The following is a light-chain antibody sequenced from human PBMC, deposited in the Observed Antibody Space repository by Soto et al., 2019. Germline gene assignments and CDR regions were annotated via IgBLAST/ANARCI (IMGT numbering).Light chain of an antibody. CDR3: QQRSNWPFT. CDR2: AAF. Sequence: EIVLTQCPATLSLSPGERATLSCRASQSVTSYLAWYQQKPGQAPRLLIYAAFNRATGVPARFSGSGSGTDFTLTISSLEPGDFAVYYCQQRSNWPFTFGPRTKADIK. J-gene: IGKJ3*01. V-gene: IGKV3-11*01. CDR1: QSVTSY.